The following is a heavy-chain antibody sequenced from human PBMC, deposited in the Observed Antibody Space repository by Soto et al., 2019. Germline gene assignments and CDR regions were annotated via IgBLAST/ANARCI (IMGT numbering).Heavy chain of an antibody. CDR1: GFTFSSYA. Sequence: QVQLVESGGGVVQPGRSLRLSCAASGFTFSSYAMHWVRQAPGKGLEWVAVISYDGSNKYYADSVKGRFTISRDNSKNTLYLQMNSLRAEDTAVYYCAREQITVTDVDYWGQGTLVTVSS. CDR2: ISYDGSNK. J-gene: IGHJ4*02. CDR3: AREQITVTDVDY. D-gene: IGHD4-17*01. V-gene: IGHV3-30-3*01.